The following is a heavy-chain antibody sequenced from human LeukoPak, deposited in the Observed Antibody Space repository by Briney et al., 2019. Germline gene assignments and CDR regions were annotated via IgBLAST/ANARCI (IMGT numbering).Heavy chain of an antibody. CDR2: INQDGSGR. CDR1: GYTFDDHW. J-gene: IGHJ3*02. V-gene: IGHV3-7*01. D-gene: IGHD5-24*01. Sequence: GGSLRLSCVASGYTFDDHWMTWVRQAPGKGLEWVACINQDGSGRYCVDSVKGRFTISRDNAKNLLYLQMNSLRVDDTAVYYCANVGDVYNGALEIWGQGTTVTVSS. CDR3: ANVGDVYNGALEI.